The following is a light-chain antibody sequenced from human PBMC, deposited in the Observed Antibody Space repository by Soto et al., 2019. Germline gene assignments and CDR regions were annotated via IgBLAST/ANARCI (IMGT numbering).Light chain of an antibody. J-gene: IGKJ5*01. CDR1: QSISSF. V-gene: IGKV3-11*01. CDR2: DAS. CDR3: QQRTKWPPIT. Sequence: EIVLTQSPVTLSLSPGERATLSCRASQSISSFLAWYQQKPGQAPRLLIYDASNRAIGIPARFSGSGSGTDFTLTISSLEPEDFAVYYCQQRTKWPPITFGQGTRLDIK.